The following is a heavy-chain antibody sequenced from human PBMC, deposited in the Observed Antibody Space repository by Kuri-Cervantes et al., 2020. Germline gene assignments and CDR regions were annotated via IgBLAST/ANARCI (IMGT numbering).Heavy chain of an antibody. CDR2: ISSSSSYI. J-gene: IGHJ6*02. Sequence: AESLSLSCAVSGFTFSSYSMNWVRHPPGKGLEWVSSISSSSSYIYYADSVKGRFTISRDNAKNSLYLQMNSLRAEDTAVYYCAKDINVVVPAAMPSYYYDGMDVWGQGTTVTVSS. CDR1: GFTFSSYS. CDR3: AKDINVVVPAAMPSYYYDGMDV. V-gene: IGHV3-21*04. D-gene: IGHD2-2*01.